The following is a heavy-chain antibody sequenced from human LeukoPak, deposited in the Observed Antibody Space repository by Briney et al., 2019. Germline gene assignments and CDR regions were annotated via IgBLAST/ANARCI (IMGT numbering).Heavy chain of an antibody. D-gene: IGHD5-12*01. CDR3: ARIRGYTGCDY. CDR2: IFRSGST. CDR1: GYSISSGDC. V-gene: IGHV4-38-2*01. J-gene: IGHJ4*02. Sequence: SETLSLTCAVSGYSISSGDCWGWIRQPPGKGLEWIGSIFRSGSTYYNPSLKSRVTISVDTSKNQFSLKLSSVTAADTALYYCARIRGYTGCDYWGQGTLVTVSS.